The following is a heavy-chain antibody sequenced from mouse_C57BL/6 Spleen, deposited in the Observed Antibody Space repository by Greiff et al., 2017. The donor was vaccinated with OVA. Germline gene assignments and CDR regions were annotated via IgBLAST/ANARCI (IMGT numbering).Heavy chain of an antibody. Sequence: DVKLVESGGGLVKPGGSLKLSCAASGFTFSDYGMHWVRQAPEKGLEWVAYISSGSSTIYYADTVKGRFTISRDNAKNTLFLQMTSLRSEDTAVYYCAKEVVATDWYFDVWGTGTTVTVSS. J-gene: IGHJ1*03. CDR3: AKEVVATDWYFDV. V-gene: IGHV5-17*01. CDR1: GFTFSDYG. D-gene: IGHD1-1*01. CDR2: ISSGSSTI.